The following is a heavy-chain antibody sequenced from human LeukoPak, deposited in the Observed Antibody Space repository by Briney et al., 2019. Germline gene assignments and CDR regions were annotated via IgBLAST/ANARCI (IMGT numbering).Heavy chain of an antibody. CDR3: ARAEPFLSGAFDI. V-gene: IGHV1-2*02. D-gene: IGHD1-26*01. Sequence: GASVKVSCKASGYTFTGYNIHWVRQAPGQGLEWMGWINPNSGGTDYAQKFQGRVTLTRDTSISTAYMELSRLTSDDTAIFYCARAEPFLSGAFDIWGQGTMVTVSS. CDR1: GYTFTGYN. J-gene: IGHJ3*02. CDR2: INPNSGGT.